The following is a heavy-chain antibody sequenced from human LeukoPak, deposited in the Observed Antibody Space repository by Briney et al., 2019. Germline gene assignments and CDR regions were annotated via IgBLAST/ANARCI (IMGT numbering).Heavy chain of an antibody. D-gene: IGHD1-26*01. CDR3: ARASGSFHYYYMDV. CDR2: ISSSSSTI. J-gene: IGHJ6*03. V-gene: IGHV3-48*01. CDR1: GFTFSSYA. Sequence: GGSLRLSCAASGFTFSSYAMHWVRQAPGKGLEWVSYISSSSSTIYYADSVKGRFTISRDNAKNSLYLQMNSLRAEDTAVYYCARASGSFHYYYMDVWGKGTTVTVSS.